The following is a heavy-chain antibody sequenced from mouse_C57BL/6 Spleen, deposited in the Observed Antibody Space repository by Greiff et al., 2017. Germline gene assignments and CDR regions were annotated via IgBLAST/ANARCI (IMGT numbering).Heavy chain of an antibody. CDR1: GFTFSDYG. V-gene: IGHV5-17*01. Sequence: EVKLMESGGGLVKPGGSLKLSCAASGFTFSDYGMHWVRQAPEKGLEWVAYISSGSSTIYYADTVKGRFTISRDNAKNTLFLQMTSLRSEDTAMYYCARGYDSAWFACWGQGTLVTVSA. J-gene: IGHJ3*01. D-gene: IGHD1-2*01. CDR2: ISSGSSTI. CDR3: ARGYDSAWFAC.